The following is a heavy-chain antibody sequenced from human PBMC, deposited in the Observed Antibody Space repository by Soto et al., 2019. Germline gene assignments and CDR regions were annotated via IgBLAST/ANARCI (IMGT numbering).Heavy chain of an antibody. Sequence: VQLLESGGGLVQPGGSLRLSCAASGFTFSSYAMSWVRQAPGKGLEWVSAISGSGGSTYYADSVKGRFTISRDNSQNTLYLQMNSLRAEDTAVYYCAKPQTGYSSSWSAGYYYMDVWGKGTTVTVSS. CDR1: GFTFSSYA. V-gene: IGHV3-23*01. J-gene: IGHJ6*03. D-gene: IGHD6-13*01. CDR3: AKPQTGYSSSWSAGYYYMDV. CDR2: ISGSGGST.